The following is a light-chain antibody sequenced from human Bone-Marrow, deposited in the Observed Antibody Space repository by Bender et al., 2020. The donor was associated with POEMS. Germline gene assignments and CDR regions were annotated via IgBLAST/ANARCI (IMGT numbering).Light chain of an antibody. CDR1: SSNIGGNF. CDR3: SSWDDSLSGWV. Sequence: QSVLTQPPSASGTPGQRVTISCSGSSSNIGGNFVYWYQQLPGTAPKLLIYLNNQRASGVPDRFSGSKSGTAASLAISGLQSEDEADYYCSSWDDSLSGWVFGGGTKLTVL. J-gene: IGLJ3*02. CDR2: LNN. V-gene: IGLV1-47*02.